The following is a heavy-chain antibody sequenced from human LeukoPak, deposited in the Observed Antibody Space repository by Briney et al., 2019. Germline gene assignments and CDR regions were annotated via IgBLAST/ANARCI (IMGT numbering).Heavy chain of an antibody. Sequence: ASVKVSCKASGYTFTSYDINWVRQATGQGLEWMGWMNPNSGNTGYAQKFQGRVTITRNTSISTAYMELSSLRSEDTAVYYCARSHYDYVWGSVYYFDYWGQGTLVTVSS. CDR1: GYTFTSYD. V-gene: IGHV1-8*03. CDR2: MNPNSGNT. CDR3: ARSHYDYVWGSVYYFDY. D-gene: IGHD3-16*01. J-gene: IGHJ4*02.